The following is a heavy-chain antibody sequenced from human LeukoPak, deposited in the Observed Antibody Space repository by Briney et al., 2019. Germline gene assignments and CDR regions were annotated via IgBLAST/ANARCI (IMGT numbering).Heavy chain of an antibody. D-gene: IGHD5-12*01. CDR1: GFIFSQYS. J-gene: IGHJ5*02. Sequence: GGSLRLSCAASGFIFSQYSINWVRQAPGKGLEWVSHIRSSSETFYADSVKGRFTISRDNARNSMYLQMNNLRGEDTAIYYCARDAGNSGYGCDLWGQGTLVTVSS. CDR3: ARDAGNSGYGCDL. CDR2: IRSSSET. V-gene: IGHV3-48*01.